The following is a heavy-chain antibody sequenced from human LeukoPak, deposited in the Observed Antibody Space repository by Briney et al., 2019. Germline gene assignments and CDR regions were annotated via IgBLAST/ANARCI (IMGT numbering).Heavy chain of an antibody. J-gene: IGHJ6*02. CDR2: INPSGGST. V-gene: IGHV1-46*01. Sequence: ASVKVSCKASGYTFTSYGISWVRQAPGQGLEWMGIINPSGGSTSYAQKFQGRVTMTRDTSTSTVYMELSSLRSEDTAVYYCARDGRAVVPAAINYGMDVWGQGTTVTVSS. D-gene: IGHD2-2*01. CDR3: ARDGRAVVPAAINYGMDV. CDR1: GYTFTSYG.